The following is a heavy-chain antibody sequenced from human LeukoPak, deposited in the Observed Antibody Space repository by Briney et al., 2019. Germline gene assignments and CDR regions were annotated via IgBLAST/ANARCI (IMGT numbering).Heavy chain of an antibody. CDR3: ARDLEGYCSSGSCYSGVWFDP. J-gene: IGHJ5*02. D-gene: IGHD2-15*01. Sequence: GGSLRLSCAASGFTFSSYSMNWVRQAPGKGLEWVSSISSNSADIYYADSVRGRFTISRDNAKNSLYLQMDSLRAEDTAVYYCARDLEGYCSSGSCYSGVWFDPWGQGTLVTVSS. CDR2: ISSNSADI. CDR1: GFTFSSYS. V-gene: IGHV3-21*01.